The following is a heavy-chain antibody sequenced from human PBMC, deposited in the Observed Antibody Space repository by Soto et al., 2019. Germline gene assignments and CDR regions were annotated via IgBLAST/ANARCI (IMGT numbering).Heavy chain of an antibody. CDR3: AKDSRFLEPGGAFDL. CDR1: GFTFDDYA. D-gene: IGHD3-3*01. Sequence: EMQLVESGGGLVQPGRSLRLSCAASGFTFDDYAMHWVRQVPGKGLEWVSGISWNSEVKLYADTTKGRFTISRDNAVILVYLKIDSLEGGDRVFFYCAKDSRFLEPGGAFDLWARGTLVTFSS. CDR2: ISWNSEVK. J-gene: IGHJ2*01. V-gene: IGHV3-9*01.